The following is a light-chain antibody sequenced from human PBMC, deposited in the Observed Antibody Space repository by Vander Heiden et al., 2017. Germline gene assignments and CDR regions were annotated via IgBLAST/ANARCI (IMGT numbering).Light chain of an antibody. CDR2: DVT. J-gene: IGLJ1*01. CDR1: SSDVGNDNY. V-gene: IGLV2-14*03. CDR3: SSYTTSSTQV. Sequence: QSALTQPASASGSPGQPITISCAGTSSDVGNDNYVSWYQQHPGKAPKLVIYDVTNRPSGVSNRFSGAKSGNTASLTISGLQPEDEADYYCSSYTTSSTQVFGTGTKVTVL.